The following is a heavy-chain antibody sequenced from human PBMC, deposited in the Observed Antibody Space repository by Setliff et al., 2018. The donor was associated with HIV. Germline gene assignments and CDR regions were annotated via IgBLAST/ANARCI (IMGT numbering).Heavy chain of an antibody. CDR2: INVNNDGT. J-gene: IGHJ5*02. CDR3: ARGGALSGFFFPNWLDT. CDR1: GYTFTSHY. V-gene: IGHV1-2*02. D-gene: IGHD6-19*01. Sequence: GASVKVSCKASGYTFTSHYIHWVRKAPGQGLEWRGWINVNNDGTLDAQKFHGRVTMTRDTSINTVYMDLSRLTSDDTGIYYCARGGALSGFFFPNWLDTWGQGTLVTVSS.